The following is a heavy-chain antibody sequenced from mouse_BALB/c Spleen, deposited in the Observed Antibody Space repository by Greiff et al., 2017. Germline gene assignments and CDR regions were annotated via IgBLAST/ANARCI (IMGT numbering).Heavy chain of an antibody. CDR3: ANYYGTPYWYFDV. Sequence: EVKLQESGPGLVKPSQSLSLTCTVTGYSITSDYAWNWIRQFPGNKLEWMGYISYSGSTSYNPSLKSRISITRDTSKNQFFLQLNSVTTEDTATYYCANYYGTPYWYFDVWGAGTTVTVSS. D-gene: IGHD1-1*01. CDR1: GYSITSDYA. J-gene: IGHJ1*01. V-gene: IGHV3-2*02. CDR2: ISYSGST.